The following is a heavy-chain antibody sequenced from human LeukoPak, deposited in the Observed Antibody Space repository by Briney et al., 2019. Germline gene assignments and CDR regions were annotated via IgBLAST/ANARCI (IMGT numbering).Heavy chain of an antibody. Sequence: GGSLRLSCAASGFTFSSYWVSWVRQAPGKGLEGVADIKQDGSEKYYVDSVKGRFTISRDNAKNSLYLQMNSLRAEDTAVYYCAQRGYSGSDYWGQGALVTVSS. CDR2: IKQDGSEK. V-gene: IGHV3-7*01. CDR1: GFTFSSYW. D-gene: IGHD5-12*01. J-gene: IGHJ4*02. CDR3: AQRGYSGSDY.